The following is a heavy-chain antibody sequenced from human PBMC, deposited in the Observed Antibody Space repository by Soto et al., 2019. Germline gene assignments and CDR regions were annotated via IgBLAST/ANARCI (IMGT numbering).Heavy chain of an antibody. CDR3: ATDLPPGSYFYDHNGYLLFNY. V-gene: IGHV4-30-2*01. D-gene: IGHD3-22*01. CDR1: GGSFSNGAYT. J-gene: IGHJ1*01. Sequence: SATPSLTCAVSGGSFSNGAYTWSWIRQPQGRALEWIGHIYHSGRTFSNPSLKGRVTISRDDSRNTLFLDMNNLKTEDTAVYYCATDLPPGSYFYDHNGYLLFNYWGQGTRVTV. CDR2: IYHSGRT.